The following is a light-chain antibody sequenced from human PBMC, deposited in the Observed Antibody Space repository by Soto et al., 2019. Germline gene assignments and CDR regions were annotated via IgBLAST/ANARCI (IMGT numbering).Light chain of an antibody. CDR1: QDISNY. CDR3: QQYDNLPFT. CDR2: DAS. Sequence: DIPMTQSPSSLSASVGDRVTITCQASQDISNYLNWYQQKPGKAPKHLIYDASNLETGVPSRFSGSGSGTDFTFTISSLQPEDIATYYCQQYDNLPFTFGPGTKVDIK. J-gene: IGKJ3*01. V-gene: IGKV1-33*01.